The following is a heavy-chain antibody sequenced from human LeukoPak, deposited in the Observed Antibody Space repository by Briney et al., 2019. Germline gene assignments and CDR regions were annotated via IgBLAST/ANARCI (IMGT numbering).Heavy chain of an antibody. Sequence: GGSLRLSCAASGLTLSGYWMHWVRQAPGNGLVWVSRINGDASSTSYADSVKGRFTISRDNAKSTLYLQMNSLRVDDTAVYYCARARGNTYGYFEYWGQGTLVTVSS. D-gene: IGHD5-18*01. J-gene: IGHJ4*02. CDR1: GLTLSGYW. CDR3: ARARGNTYGYFEY. CDR2: INGDASST. V-gene: IGHV3-74*01.